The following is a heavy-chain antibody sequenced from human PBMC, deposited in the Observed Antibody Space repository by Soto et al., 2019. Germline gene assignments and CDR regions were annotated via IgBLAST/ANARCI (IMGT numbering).Heavy chain of an antibody. Sequence: QGQLVQSGSEVKKPGASLKVSCTASGYIFSNYGITWVRQAPRQGLEWLGWISAYTHNTDSAQRLQGRVTFTTDTSTCTADMELRGLTSDDTGVYYCGRGDPIFGVANGVDVWGQGTTVTVSS. D-gene: IGHD3-3*01. CDR2: ISAYTHNT. V-gene: IGHV1-18*01. CDR3: GRGDPIFGVANGVDV. J-gene: IGHJ6*02. CDR1: GYIFSNYG.